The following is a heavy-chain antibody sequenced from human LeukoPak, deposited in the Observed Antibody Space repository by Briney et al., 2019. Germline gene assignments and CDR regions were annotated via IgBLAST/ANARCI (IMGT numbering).Heavy chain of an antibody. V-gene: IGHV4-39*07. J-gene: IGHJ3*02. CDR3: ARALHYYESSGYLVFLFGAFDM. CDR2: IYYSGST. CDR1: GGSISSSSYY. D-gene: IGHD3-22*01. Sequence: SETLSLTCTVSGGSISSSSYYWGWIRQPPGKGLEWIGSIYYSGSTYYNPSLKSRVTISVDTSKDQFSLRLSSVTAADTAVYYCARALHYYESSGYLVFLFGAFDMWGQGTMVTVSS.